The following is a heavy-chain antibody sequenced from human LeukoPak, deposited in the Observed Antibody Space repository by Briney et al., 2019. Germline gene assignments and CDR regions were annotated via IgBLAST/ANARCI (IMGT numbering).Heavy chain of an antibody. V-gene: IGHV4-39*01. Sequence: PSETLSLTCTVSGGFISSSSYYWGWIRQPPGKGLEWIGSIYYSGSTYYNPSLKSRVTISVDTSKNQFSLKLSSVTAADTAVYYCARLSNYSSSSWAWYFDLWGRGTLVTVSS. D-gene: IGHD6-6*01. J-gene: IGHJ2*01. CDR1: GGFISSSSYY. CDR3: ARLSNYSSSSWAWYFDL. CDR2: IYYSGST.